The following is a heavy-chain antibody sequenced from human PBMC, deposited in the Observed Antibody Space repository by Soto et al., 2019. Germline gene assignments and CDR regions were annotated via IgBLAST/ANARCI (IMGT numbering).Heavy chain of an antibody. CDR2: IYHSGST. CDR1: GGSISSGGYY. Sequence: QVQLQESGPGLVKPSQTLSLTCTVSGGSISSGGYYWSWIRQHPGKGLEWIGYIYHSGSTYYNPSLQSRVTISLDTSKNQFSLKLNSVTAADTAVYYCARGVWFGELLYFYSYFYYMDVWGKGTTVSVSS. J-gene: IGHJ6*03. D-gene: IGHD3-10*01. V-gene: IGHV4-31*03. CDR3: ARGVWFGELLYFYSYFYYMDV.